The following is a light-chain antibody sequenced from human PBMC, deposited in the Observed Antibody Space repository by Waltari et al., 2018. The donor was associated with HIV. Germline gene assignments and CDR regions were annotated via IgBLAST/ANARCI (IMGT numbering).Light chain of an antibody. CDR3: TSFTSNYTVI. Sequence: QSALTQPASVSGSPGQSITISCPGSTSYFGLYDFISWYQQHPGGVPRVIIYEVFRRPSGVSSRFSGSKSGNTASLTISWLQTEDEADYYCTSFTSNYTVIFGGGTKVTVL. V-gene: IGLV2-14*01. CDR1: TSYFGLYDF. J-gene: IGLJ2*01. CDR2: EVF.